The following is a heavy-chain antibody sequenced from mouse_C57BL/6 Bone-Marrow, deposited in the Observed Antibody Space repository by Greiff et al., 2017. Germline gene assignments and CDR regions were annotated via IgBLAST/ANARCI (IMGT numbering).Heavy chain of an antibody. CDR1: GYSITSDY. V-gene: IGHV3-8*01. D-gene: IGHD1-1*01. J-gene: IGHJ1*03. CDR3: ARDNYGSSDWYYDV. CDR2: IRYSGST. Sequence: EVQLPQSGPGLAKPSQPLSLTCSVTGYSITSDYWNWIRKFPGNKLEYMGYIRYSGSTYYNPSLKSRLFITRDTSKNQYYLQLNSVTTEDTATYYCARDNYGSSDWYYDVWGTGTTVTVSS.